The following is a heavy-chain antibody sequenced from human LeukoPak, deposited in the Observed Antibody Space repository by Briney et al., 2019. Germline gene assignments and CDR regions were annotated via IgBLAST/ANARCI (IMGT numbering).Heavy chain of an antibody. CDR1: GFTFSSYG. CDR2: IDPQSGAT. Sequence: GGSLRLSCAASGFTFSSYGMHWLRQAPGQGLEWMAWIDPQSGATNYAQKFRGRVTMTRDMSITTAYMEVTSLRSDDTAVYYCARGGDDSGLYFAYWGQGTLVSVSS. CDR3: ARGGDDSGLYFAY. J-gene: IGHJ4*02. V-gene: IGHV1-2*02. D-gene: IGHD3-22*01.